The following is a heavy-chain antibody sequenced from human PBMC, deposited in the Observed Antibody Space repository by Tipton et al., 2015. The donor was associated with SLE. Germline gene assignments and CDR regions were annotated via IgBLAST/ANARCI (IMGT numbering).Heavy chain of an antibody. Sequence: SLRLSCAASGFTFSSYAMSWVRQAPGKGLEWVAVIWYDGSNKYYADSVKGRFTISRDNSKNTLYLQMNSLRAEDTAVYYCARSYGGKAAFDYWGREPWSPSPQ. CDR1: GFTFSSYA. V-gene: IGHV3-33*08. J-gene: IGHJ4*02. CDR2: IWYDGSNK. D-gene: IGHD4-23*01. CDR3: ARSYGGKAAFDY.